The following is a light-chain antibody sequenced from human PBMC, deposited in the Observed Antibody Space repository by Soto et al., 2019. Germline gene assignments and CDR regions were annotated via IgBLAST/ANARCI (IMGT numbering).Light chain of an antibody. CDR1: NIGSKS. V-gene: IGLV3-21*01. CDR2: YDS. CDR3: QVWDSSGKPHVL. J-gene: IGLJ2*01. Sequence: SYELTQPPSVSVAPGKTASITCGGKNIGSKSVHWYQQKPGQAPVLVIYYDSDRPSGIPERFSGSNSENTATLTINSVAAGDEADYYCQVWDSSGKPHVLFGGGTKLTVL.